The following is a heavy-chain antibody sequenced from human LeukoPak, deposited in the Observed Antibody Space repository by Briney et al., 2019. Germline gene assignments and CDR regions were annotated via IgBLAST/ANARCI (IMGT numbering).Heavy chain of an antibody. CDR2: INHSGST. D-gene: IGHD2-2*01. J-gene: IGHJ3*02. CDR3: ARGTVVVPAAPNDAFDI. CDR1: GGSFSGYY. V-gene: IGHV4-34*01. Sequence: SETLSLTCAVYGGSFSGYYWSWIRQPPGKGLEWIGEINHSGSTNYDPSLKSRVTISVDTSKNQFSLKLSSVTAADTAVYYCARGTVVVPAAPNDAFDIWGQGTMVTVSS.